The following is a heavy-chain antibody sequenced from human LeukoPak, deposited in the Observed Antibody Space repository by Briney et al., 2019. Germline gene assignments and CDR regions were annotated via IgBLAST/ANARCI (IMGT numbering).Heavy chain of an antibody. J-gene: IGHJ6*02. CDR1: GFTFNSFS. V-gene: IGHV3-48*01. Sequence: GGSLRLSCAASGFTFNSFSMNWVRQAPGKGLEWVSYISSNSGTIYYADSVKGRFTISRDNAKNSLYLQMNSLRAEDTAVYYCARGGGLDVWGQGATVTVSS. CDR2: ISSNSGTI. CDR3: ARGGGLDV.